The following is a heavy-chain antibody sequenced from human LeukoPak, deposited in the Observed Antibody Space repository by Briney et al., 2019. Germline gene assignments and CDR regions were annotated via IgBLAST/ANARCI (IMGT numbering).Heavy chain of an antibody. CDR2: IKQDGSAK. CDR1: GFTFSRYW. D-gene: IGHD4-11*01. V-gene: IGHV3-7*04. J-gene: IGHJ4*02. CDR3: ARALESATTVSEY. Sequence: GGSLRLSCVASGFTFSRYWMSWVRQAPGKGLEWVANIKQDGSAKNYVDSVKGRFTISRDNAKNSLWLQMNSLRAEDTALYYCARALESATTVSEYWGQGTLVAVSS.